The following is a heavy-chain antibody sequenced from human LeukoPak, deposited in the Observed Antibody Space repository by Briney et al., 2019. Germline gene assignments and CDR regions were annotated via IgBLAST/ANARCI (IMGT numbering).Heavy chain of an antibody. CDR3: AKRSPFYFDY. V-gene: IGHV3-23*01. J-gene: IGHJ4*02. CDR2: ISGSGGSP. CDR1: GLTFSDHA. Sequence: RPAWSLRVSGAASGLTFSDHAMNGVRQGPGKGLQWVSTISGSGGSPYYADSVKGRFTISRDNSKNTVYLQMNSLRAEDTAVYYCAKRSPFYFDYWGQGTLVTVSS. D-gene: IGHD1-26*01.